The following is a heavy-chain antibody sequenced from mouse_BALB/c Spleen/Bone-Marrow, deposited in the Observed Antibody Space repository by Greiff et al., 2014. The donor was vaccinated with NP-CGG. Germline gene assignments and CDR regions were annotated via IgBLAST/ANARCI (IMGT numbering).Heavy chain of an antibody. D-gene: IGHD2-3*01. CDR1: GYTFTSYY. CDR2: INPSNGGT. V-gene: IGHV1S81*02. J-gene: IGHJ4*01. Sequence: QVQLKDPGAELVKPGASVKLSCKASGYTFTSYYMYWVKQRPGQGLEWIGEINPSNGGTNFNEKFKSKATLTVDKSSSTAYMQLSSLTSEDSAVYYCTRGGWLAMDYWGQGTSVTVSS. CDR3: TRGGWLAMDY.